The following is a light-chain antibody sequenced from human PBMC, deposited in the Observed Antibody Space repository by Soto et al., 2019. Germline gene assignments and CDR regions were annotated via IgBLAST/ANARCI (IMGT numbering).Light chain of an antibody. V-gene: IGLV3-1*01. Sequence: SYELTQPPSVSVSPGQTASITCSGDKLGDKYACWYQQKPGQSPVLVIYQDSKRPSGIPERFSGSNSGNTATLTISGLQSEDEADYYCAAWDDSLNGYVFGTGTKVTVL. J-gene: IGLJ1*01. CDR1: KLGDKY. CDR3: AAWDDSLNGYV. CDR2: QDS.